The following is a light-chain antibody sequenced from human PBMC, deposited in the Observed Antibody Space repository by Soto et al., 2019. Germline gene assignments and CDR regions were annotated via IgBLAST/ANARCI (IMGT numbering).Light chain of an antibody. CDR1: QSVSSN. CDR3: QQYKRSLKFT. CDR2: GAS. J-gene: IGKJ3*01. Sequence: EIVMTQSPATLSVSPGERATLSCRASQSVSSNLAWYQQKPCQAHRLIIFGASTRATGIPARFSGSVSGTEFTLTISSLQSEDFAVYYGQQYKRSLKFTFCPGTKVDIK. V-gene: IGKV3-15*01.